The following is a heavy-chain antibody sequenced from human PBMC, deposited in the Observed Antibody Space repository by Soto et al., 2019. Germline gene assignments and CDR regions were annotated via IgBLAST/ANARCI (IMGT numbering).Heavy chain of an antibody. CDR3: AKIAASGGGRDV. CDR2: IKQDGSEE. V-gene: IGHV3-7*01. J-gene: IGHJ6*02. CDR1: GFTFSSYW. Sequence: EVQLVESGGGLVQPGGSLRLSCVDSGFTFSSYWMSWVRQAPVKGLEWVGNIKQDGSEENYVDSVKGRFTISRDNAKNPMYLQMTRLRFEYTAVSHCAKIAASGGGRDVWGQGTTVVVSS. D-gene: IGHD6-13*01.